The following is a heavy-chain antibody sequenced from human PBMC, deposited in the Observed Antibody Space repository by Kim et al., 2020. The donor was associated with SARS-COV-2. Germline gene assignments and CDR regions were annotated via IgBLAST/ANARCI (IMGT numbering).Heavy chain of an antibody. D-gene: IGHD6-13*01. CDR2: IKQDGSEK. V-gene: IGHV3-7*01. CDR1: GFTFSSYW. CDR3: SRALDSSRGYWYFYL. Sequence: GGSLRLSCAASGFTFSSYWMSWVRQAPGKGLEWVANIKQDGSEKYYVDSVKGRFTISRDNAKKSLYPQVNSLRAEDTAVDYCSRALDSSRGYWYFYLWG. J-gene: IGHJ2*01.